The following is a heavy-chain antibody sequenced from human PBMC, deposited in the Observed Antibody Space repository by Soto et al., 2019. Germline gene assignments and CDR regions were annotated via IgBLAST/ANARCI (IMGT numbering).Heavy chain of an antibody. V-gene: IGHV3-74*01. CDR1: GFTFGSYC. CDR2: IDSDGSST. Sequence: EVQLVESGGGLVQPGGSLRVSCAASGFTFGSYCMNWVRQAPGKGLVWVSRIDSDGSSTTYADSVKGRFTTSRDNAKNTLYLQMRSLRVEDTAVYYCARGRPYGMDVWGQGTTVTVSS. CDR3: ARGRPYGMDV. J-gene: IGHJ6*02.